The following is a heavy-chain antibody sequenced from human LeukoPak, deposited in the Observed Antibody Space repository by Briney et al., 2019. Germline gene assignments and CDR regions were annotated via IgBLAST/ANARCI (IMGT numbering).Heavy chain of an antibody. CDR2: ISGSGGAT. Sequence: GGSLRLSCAASGFTFNTYGMSWVRQAPGKGLEWVSGISGSGGATYYADSVKGRFTISRDNSKNTLYLQMSSLSAEDTAVYYCAKGVYSVFPDSRVLDYWGQGTLVTVSS. CDR1: GFTFNTYG. D-gene: IGHD5/OR15-5a*01. V-gene: IGHV3-23*01. CDR3: AKGVYSVFPDSRVLDY. J-gene: IGHJ4*02.